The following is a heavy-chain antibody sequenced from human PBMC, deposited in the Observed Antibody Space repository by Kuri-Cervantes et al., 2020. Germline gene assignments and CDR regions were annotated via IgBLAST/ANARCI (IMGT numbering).Heavy chain of an antibody. V-gene: IGHV3-48*04. CDR2: ISSSSSTI. CDR1: GFTFSSYS. CDR3: ARDRRVYGSGPFDY. D-gene: IGHD6-19*01. J-gene: IGHJ4*02. Sequence: GGSLRLSCAASGFTFSSYSMNWVRQAPGKGLEWVSYISSSSSTIYYADSVKGRFTISRDNAKNTLYLQMNSLRAEGTAVYYCARDRRVYGSGPFDYWGQGTLVTVSS.